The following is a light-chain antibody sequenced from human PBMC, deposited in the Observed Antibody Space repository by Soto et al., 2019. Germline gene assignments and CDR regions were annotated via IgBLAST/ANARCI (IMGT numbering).Light chain of an antibody. J-gene: IGKJ1*01. CDR2: AAT. CDR3: QQSYSTPRT. Sequence: DIQMTQSPSSLSASVGDSVTITCRASQRIGSYVNWYQQKPGKAPKLLIYAATNLDNGVPSRFSGSGSGTTFTLTIRSLQPEDFATYYCQQSYSTPRTFGQGTKVDIK. V-gene: IGKV1-39*01. CDR1: QRIGSY.